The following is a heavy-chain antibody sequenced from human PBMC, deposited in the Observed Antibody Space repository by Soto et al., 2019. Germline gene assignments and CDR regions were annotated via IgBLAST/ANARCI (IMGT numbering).Heavy chain of an antibody. J-gene: IGHJ5*02. V-gene: IGHV1-2*02. D-gene: IGHD6-13*01. CDR2: INPNSGGT. Sequence: ASVKVSCKASGYTFTSYYMHWVRQAPGQGLEWMGWINPNSGGTNYAQKFQGRVTMTRDTSISTAYMELSRLRSDDTAVYYCARGSIAAADWFDPWGQGTLVTVSS. CDR1: GYTFTSYY. CDR3: ARGSIAAADWFDP.